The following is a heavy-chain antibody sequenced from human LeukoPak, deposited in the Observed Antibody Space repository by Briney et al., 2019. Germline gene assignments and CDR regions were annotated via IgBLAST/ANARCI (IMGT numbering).Heavy chain of an antibody. Sequence: SETLSLTCTVSGGSISSGDYYWSWIRQPPGKGLEWIGYIYYSGSTNYNPSLKSRVTISVDTSKNQFSLKLSSVTAADTAVYYCARVRRGGFFDYWGQGTLVTVSS. CDR3: ARVRRGGFFDY. CDR1: GGSISSGDYY. D-gene: IGHD3-10*01. CDR2: IYYSGST. J-gene: IGHJ4*02. V-gene: IGHV4-61*08.